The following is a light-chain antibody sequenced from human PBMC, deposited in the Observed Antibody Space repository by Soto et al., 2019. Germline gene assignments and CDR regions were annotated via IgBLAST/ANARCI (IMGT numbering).Light chain of an antibody. CDR3: QQYYSYPLFT. CDR1: QGISSY. J-gene: IGKJ3*01. V-gene: IGKV1-8*01. Sequence: AIRMTQSPSSLSASTGDRVTITCRASQGISSYLAWYQQKPGKAPKLLIYAASTLQSGVPSRFSGSGSGTDFTLTISCLQSADFATYYCQQYYSYPLFTFGPGTKVDIK. CDR2: AAS.